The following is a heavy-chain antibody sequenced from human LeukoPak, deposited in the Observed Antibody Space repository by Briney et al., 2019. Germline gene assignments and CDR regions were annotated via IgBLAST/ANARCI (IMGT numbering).Heavy chain of an antibody. V-gene: IGHV4-34*01. CDR3: ARRRGYGGNSAWFDP. CDR2: INHSGST. J-gene: IGHJ5*02. Sequence: SETLSLTCAVYGGSFSGYYWSWIRQPPGKGLEWLGEINHSGSTNYNPSLKSRVTISVDTSKNQFSLKLSSVTAADTAVYYCARRRGYGGNSAWFDPWGQGTLVTVSS. D-gene: IGHD4-23*01. CDR1: GGSFSGYY.